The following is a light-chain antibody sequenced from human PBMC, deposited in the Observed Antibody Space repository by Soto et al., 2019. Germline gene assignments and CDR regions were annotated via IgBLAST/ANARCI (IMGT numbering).Light chain of an antibody. CDR3: QQYGSSPPTWT. CDR2: GAS. J-gene: IGKJ1*01. Sequence: EIVLTQSPGTLSLSPGERATLSCRASQSVSSSYLAWYQQKPGQAPRLLMYGASSRATAIPDRFSGSGSGTDFTLTISRLEPEDFAVYYCQQYGSSPPTWTFGQGTKVDI. CDR1: QSVSSSY. V-gene: IGKV3-20*01.